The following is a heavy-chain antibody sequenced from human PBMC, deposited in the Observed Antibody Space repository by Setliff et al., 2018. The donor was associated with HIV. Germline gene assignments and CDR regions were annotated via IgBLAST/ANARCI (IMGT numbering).Heavy chain of an antibody. Sequence: PGGSLRLSCAVSGITFGNAWMSWVRQAPGKGLEWVGRIKSKADGGATDYAAPVKGRFSISRDDSKNMRYLQMNSLETEDTAVYYCTTDLIIRGVIIDGALRWGQGTLVTVSS. CDR1: GITFGNAW. CDR2: IKSKADGGAT. J-gene: IGHJ4*02. CDR3: TTDLIIRGVIIDGALR. D-gene: IGHD3-10*01. V-gene: IGHV3-15*01.